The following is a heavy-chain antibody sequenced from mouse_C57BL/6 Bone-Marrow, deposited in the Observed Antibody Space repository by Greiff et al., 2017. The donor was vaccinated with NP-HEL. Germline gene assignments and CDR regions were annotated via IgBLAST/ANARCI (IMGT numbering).Heavy chain of an antibody. Sequence: EVKVVESEGGLVQPGSSMKLSCTASGFTFSDYYMAWVRQVPEKGLEWVANINYDGSSTYYLDSLKSRFIISRDNAKNILYLQMSSLKSEDTATYYCARELPYGYDEGYAMDYWGQGTSVTVSS. CDR3: ARELPYGYDEGYAMDY. CDR2: INYDGSST. J-gene: IGHJ4*01. V-gene: IGHV5-16*01. D-gene: IGHD2-2*01. CDR1: GFTFSDYY.